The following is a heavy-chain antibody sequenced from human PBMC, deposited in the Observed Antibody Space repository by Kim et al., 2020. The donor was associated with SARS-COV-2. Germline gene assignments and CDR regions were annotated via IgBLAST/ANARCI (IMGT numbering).Heavy chain of an antibody. Sequence: GESLKISCKGSGYRFTSYWIGWVRQMPGKGLEWMGIIYPGDSDTRYSPSFEGQVTISADKSISTAYLQWSSLNASDTAMYYCARRAEILTDFDYWGQGTLVTVSS. CDR1: GYRFTSYW. D-gene: IGHD3-9*01. J-gene: IGHJ4*02. CDR2: IYPGDSDT. V-gene: IGHV5-51*01. CDR3: ARRAEILTDFDY.